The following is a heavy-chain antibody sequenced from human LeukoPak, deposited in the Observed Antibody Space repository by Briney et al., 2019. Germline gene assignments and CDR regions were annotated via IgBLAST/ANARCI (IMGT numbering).Heavy chain of an antibody. J-gene: IGHJ6*03. CDR1: GLTFSSHS. V-gene: IGHV3-21*01. D-gene: IGHD6-13*01. CDR2: ISSSSSYI. CDR3: ARAAPYSSSWGEPYYYYMDV. Sequence: GGSLRLSCAVCGLTFSSHSMNGVRQAPGKGLEWVSSISSSSSYIYYADSVKGRFTISRDNAKNSLYLQMDSLRAEDTAVYYCARAAPYSSSWGEPYYYYMDVWGKGTTVTISS.